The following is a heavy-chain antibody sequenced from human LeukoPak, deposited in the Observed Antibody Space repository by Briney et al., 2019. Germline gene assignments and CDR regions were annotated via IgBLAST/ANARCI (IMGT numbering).Heavy chain of an antibody. D-gene: IGHD3-3*01. Sequence: GGSLRLSCAASGFTFSSYGMHWVRQAPGKGLEGVAFIRYDGSNKYYADSVKGRFTISRDNSKNTLYLQMNSLRAEDTAVYYCANPGREYDFWSGYYTYWGQGTLVTVSS. CDR1: GFTFSSYG. V-gene: IGHV3-30*02. CDR3: ANPGREYDFWSGYYTY. J-gene: IGHJ4*02. CDR2: IRYDGSNK.